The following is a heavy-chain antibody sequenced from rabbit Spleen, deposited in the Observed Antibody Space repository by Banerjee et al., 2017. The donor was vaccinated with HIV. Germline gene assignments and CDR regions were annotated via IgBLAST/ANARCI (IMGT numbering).Heavy chain of an antibody. V-gene: IGHV1S45*01. CDR1: GFSFSNKAV. D-gene: IGHD8-1*01. CDR2: INAVTGKA. Sequence: QEQLVESGGGLVRPEGSLKLSCTASGFSFSNKAVMCWVRQAPGKGLQWIACINAVTGKAVYATWAKGRFTISKTSSTTVTLQMTSLTAADTATYFCARDAGTSFSTYGMDLWGPGTLVTV. J-gene: IGHJ6*01. CDR3: ARDAGTSFSTYGMDL.